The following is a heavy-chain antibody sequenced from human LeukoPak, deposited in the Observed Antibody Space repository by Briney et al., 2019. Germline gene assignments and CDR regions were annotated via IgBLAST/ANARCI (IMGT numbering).Heavy chain of an antibody. CDR1: GFTVSSNY. Sequence: PGGSLRLSCAASGFTVSSNYMSWVRQAPGKGLEWVSVIYSGGSTYYADSVKGRFTISRDNSKNTLYLQVNSLRAEDTAVYYCASVYYDSSGYYDYWGQGTLVTVSS. J-gene: IGHJ4*02. CDR3: ASVYYDSSGYYDY. CDR2: IYSGGST. V-gene: IGHV3-53*01. D-gene: IGHD3-22*01.